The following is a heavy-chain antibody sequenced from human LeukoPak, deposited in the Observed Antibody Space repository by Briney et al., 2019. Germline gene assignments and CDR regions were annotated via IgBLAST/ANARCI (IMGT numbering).Heavy chain of an antibody. CDR1: GGSIRSGDYS. J-gene: IGHJ6*02. D-gene: IGHD4-11*01. CDR2: IYYSGST. V-gene: IGHV4-31*03. Sequence: SETLSLTCTVSGGSIRSGDYSWNWIGQHPGKGLEWIGYIYYSGSTYYNPSLTSRVTMSVDTSKNQFSLKLSSVTAADTAIYYCARDHTETSSLNFRNYYYYGMDIWGQGTTVIVSS. CDR3: ARDHTETSSLNFRNYYYYGMDI.